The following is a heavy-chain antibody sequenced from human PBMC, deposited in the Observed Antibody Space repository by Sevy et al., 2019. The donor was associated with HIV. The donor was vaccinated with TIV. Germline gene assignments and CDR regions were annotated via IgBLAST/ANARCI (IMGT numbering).Heavy chain of an antibody. Sequence: GGSLRLSCAASGFTFSSYSMNWVRQAPGKGLEWVSSISSSSSYIYYADSVKGRFTISRDNAKNSLYLQTNSLRAEDTAVYYCARAEGYYYYGMDVWGQGTTVTVSS. CDR1: GFTFSSYS. CDR3: ARAEGYYYYGMDV. V-gene: IGHV3-21*01. J-gene: IGHJ6*02. CDR2: ISSSSSYI.